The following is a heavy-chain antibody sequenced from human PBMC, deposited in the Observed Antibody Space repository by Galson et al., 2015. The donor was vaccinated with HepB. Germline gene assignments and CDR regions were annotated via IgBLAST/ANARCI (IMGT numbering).Heavy chain of an antibody. Sequence: SLRLSCAASGFTFSSYWMHWVRQAPGKGLVWVSRINNDGSSTRYADSVKGRFTISRDNAKNTLYLQMNSLRAGDTAVYYCARDGIAAPGLDFDYWGQGTLVTVSS. CDR1: GFTFSSYW. J-gene: IGHJ4*02. V-gene: IGHV3-74*01. CDR3: ARDGIAAPGLDFDY. CDR2: INNDGSST. D-gene: IGHD6-13*01.